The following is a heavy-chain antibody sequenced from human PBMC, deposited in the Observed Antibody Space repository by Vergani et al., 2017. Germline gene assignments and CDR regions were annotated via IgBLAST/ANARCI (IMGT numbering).Heavy chain of an antibody. CDR3: AKDLGTSSGGGWFDP. CDR2: ISWNSNSI. CDR1: GFTSAGYA. V-gene: IGHV3-9*02. J-gene: IGHJ5*02. D-gene: IGHD6-6*01. Sequence: EVQLEESGGGLVLPGRSLRLSCVASGFTSAGYAMHWVRQAPGKGLEWVSGISWNSNSIGYADSVKGRFTLSRDNAKNSLYLQMNSLRAEDTALYYCAKDLGTSSGGGWFDPGGQGTLVTVSS.